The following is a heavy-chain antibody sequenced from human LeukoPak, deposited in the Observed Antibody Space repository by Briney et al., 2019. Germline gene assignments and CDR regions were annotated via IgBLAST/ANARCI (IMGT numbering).Heavy chain of an antibody. J-gene: IGHJ3*02. CDR1: GFTFSSYA. CDR2: IKQDGSEK. CDR3: ARVDRQSNAFDI. Sequence: GGSLRLSCAASGFTFSSYAMSWVRQAPGKGLEWVANIKQDGSEKYYVDSVKGRFTISRDNAKNSLYLQMNSLRAEDTAVYYCARVDRQSNAFDIWGQGTMVTVSS. D-gene: IGHD3-9*01. V-gene: IGHV3-7*03.